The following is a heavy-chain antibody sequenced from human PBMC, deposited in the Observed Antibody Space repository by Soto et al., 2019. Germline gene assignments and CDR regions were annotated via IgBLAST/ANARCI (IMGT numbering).Heavy chain of an antibody. CDR1: GGSISRVGYY. V-gene: IGHV4-39*01. J-gene: IGHJ5*02. Sequence: PSETLSLTCTVSGGSISRVGYYWSWIRQHPRKGLQWVGYIYYSGSTYYHLSLTSRVTISVCTSKKQFSQEGRAVTASDTAVYYCARLAGRYNKWFAPVGHGTLVTVSS. CDR3: ARLAGRYNKWFAP. CDR2: IYYSGST. D-gene: IGHD6-19*01.